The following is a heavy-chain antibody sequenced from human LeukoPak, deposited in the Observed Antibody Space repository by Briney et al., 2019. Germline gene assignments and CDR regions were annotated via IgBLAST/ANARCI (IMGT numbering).Heavy chain of an antibody. D-gene: IGHD6-13*01. Sequence: SETLSLTCAVYGGSFSGYYWSWIRQPPGKGLEWIGEINHSGSTNYNPSLKSRVTISVDTSKNQFSLKLSSVTAADTAVYYCAITAARTGYWGQGTLVTVSS. J-gene: IGHJ4*02. CDR3: AITAARTGY. CDR2: INHSGST. CDR1: GGSFSGYY. V-gene: IGHV4-34*01.